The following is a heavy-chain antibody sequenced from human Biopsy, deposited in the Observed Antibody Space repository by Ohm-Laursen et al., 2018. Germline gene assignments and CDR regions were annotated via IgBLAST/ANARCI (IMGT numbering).Heavy chain of an antibody. D-gene: IGHD3-16*01. CDR2: FRFEDRT. Sequence: SETLSLTCTVSSGSIRTGDYYWTWIRQPPGKGLEWIGYFRFEDRTSYNSSLKSRVTISADTSKNQFSLRLSSVTAADTAVYYCALGGGNYVNFDYWGQGTLVTVSS. CDR3: ALGGGNYVNFDY. CDR1: SGSIRTGDYY. V-gene: IGHV4-61*08. J-gene: IGHJ4*02.